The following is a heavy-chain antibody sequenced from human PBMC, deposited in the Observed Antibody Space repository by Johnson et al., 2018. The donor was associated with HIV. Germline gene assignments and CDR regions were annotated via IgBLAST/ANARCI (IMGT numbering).Heavy chain of an antibody. CDR1: GFTFSDYY. V-gene: IGHV3-30*02. CDR2: IRYDGKDK. J-gene: IGHJ3*02. CDR3: AKSSSATYYGDALDM. Sequence: HVQLVESGGGLVKPGGSLRLSCAASGFTFSDYYMTWIRQAPGKGLEWVSFIRYDGKDKYYADFVKGRFTISRDNSKKTLSLQMNSLRPEDTAVYYCAKSSSATYYGDALDMWGQGTMVTVSS. D-gene: IGHD3-10*01.